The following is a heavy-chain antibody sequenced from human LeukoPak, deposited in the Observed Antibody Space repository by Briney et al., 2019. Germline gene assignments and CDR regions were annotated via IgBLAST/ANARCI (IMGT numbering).Heavy chain of an antibody. CDR1: GFTFSSYS. D-gene: IGHD3-16*01. CDR3: ARDSRAEYYDYVWGSYRPDAFDI. V-gene: IGHV3-21*01. Sequence: PGGSLRLSCAASGFTFSSYSMNWVRQAPGKGLEWVSSISSSSSYIYYADSVKGRFTISRDNAKNSLYLQMNSLRAEDTAVYYCARDSRAEYYDYVWGSYRPDAFDIWGQGTMATVSS. CDR2: ISSSSSYI. J-gene: IGHJ3*02.